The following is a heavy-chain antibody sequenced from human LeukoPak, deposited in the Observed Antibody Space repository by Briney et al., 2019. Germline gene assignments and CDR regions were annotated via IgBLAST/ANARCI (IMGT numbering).Heavy chain of an antibody. J-gene: IGHJ6*02. CDR3: ARGGYSSSWSPDYGMDV. CDR2: IYYSGST. CDR1: GGSISSGDYY. D-gene: IGHD6-13*01. V-gene: IGHV4-30-4*01. Sequence: PSQTLSLTCTVSGGSISSGDYYWSWIRQPPGKGLEWIGYIYYSGSTYYNPSLKSRVTISVDTSKNQFSLKLSSVTAADTAVYYCARGGYSSSWSPDYGMDVWGQGTTVTVSS.